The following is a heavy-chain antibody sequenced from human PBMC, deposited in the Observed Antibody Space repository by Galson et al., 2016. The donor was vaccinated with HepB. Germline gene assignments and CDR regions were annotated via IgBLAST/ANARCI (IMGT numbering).Heavy chain of an antibody. J-gene: IGHJ4*02. Sequence: SLRLSCAASGLTFSRSTMNWVRQAPGRGLEWVSFISGTGNTIYYADSVKGRFTVSRDNAKNSLYLEMNSLRGEDTAVYYCVRGQGGIRGVALVPAPKGYFDYWGQGTLVTVSS. CDR2: ISGTGNTI. CDR3: VRGQGGIRGVALVPAPKGYFDY. D-gene: IGHD2-2*01. CDR1: GLTFSRST. V-gene: IGHV3-48*01.